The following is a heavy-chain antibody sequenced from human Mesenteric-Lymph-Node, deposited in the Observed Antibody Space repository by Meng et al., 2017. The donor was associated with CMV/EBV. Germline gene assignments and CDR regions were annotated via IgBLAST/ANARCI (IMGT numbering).Heavy chain of an antibody. CDR2: ITDTGRKT. V-gene: IGHV3-20*04. Sequence: GGSLRLSCTASGFTFDDYSMSWVRQAPGKGLEWVSVITDTGRKTYYADSVKGRFTISRDNAKNSLSLQMNSLRAEDTAVYYCARGRGGLAAAANYFDYWGQGTLVTVSS. CDR3: ARGRGGLAAAANYFDY. J-gene: IGHJ4*02. D-gene: IGHD6-25*01. CDR1: GFTFDDYS.